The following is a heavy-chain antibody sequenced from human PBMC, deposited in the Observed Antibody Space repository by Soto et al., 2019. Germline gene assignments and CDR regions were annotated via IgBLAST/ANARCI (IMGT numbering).Heavy chain of an antibody. CDR2: IQSGGAT. D-gene: IGHD5-12*01. Sequence: QLVESGGGLFQAGGSTRLSCLVSGFTVSTYDMAWVRQAPGKGLEWASDIQSGGATYYPDSAQGRFTISRDNSKNTVYLQMSSLRMEDTGVYSCVRVLYDSGVVDFWGQGSLITVS. CDR3: VRVLYDSGVVDF. J-gene: IGHJ4*02. V-gene: IGHV3-53*01. CDR1: GFTVSTYD.